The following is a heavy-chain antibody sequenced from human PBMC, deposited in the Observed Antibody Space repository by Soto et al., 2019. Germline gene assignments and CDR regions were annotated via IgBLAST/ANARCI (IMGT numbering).Heavy chain of an antibody. CDR1: GGFISNYY. D-gene: IGHD2-2*03. J-gene: IGHJ5*02. CDR3: ASGWMAAFDT. CDR2: IYYSGST. V-gene: IGHV4-59*01. Sequence: KPSETLSLTCTVSGGFISNYYWSWIRQPPGKGLEWIGYIYYSGSTLYNPSLKRRVTISVDTAKNQFSLRLNSLTAADTAVYYCASGWMAAFDTWGQGTLVTVSS.